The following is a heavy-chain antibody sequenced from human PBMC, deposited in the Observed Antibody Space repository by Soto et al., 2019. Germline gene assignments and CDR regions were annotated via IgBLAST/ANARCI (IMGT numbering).Heavy chain of an antibody. CDR1: GGSISSSSYY. CDR3: ASRIVVPAANSGFVNWGGLGHWYFDL. J-gene: IGHJ2*01. Sequence: QLQLQESGPGLVKPSETLSLTCTVSGGSISSSSYYWGWIRQPPGKGLEWIGSIYYSGSTYYNPSLKSRVTISVDTSKNQFSLKLSSVTAADTAVYYCASRIVVPAANSGFVNWGGLGHWYFDLWGRGTLVTVSS. D-gene: IGHD2-2*01. V-gene: IGHV4-39*01. CDR2: IYYSGST.